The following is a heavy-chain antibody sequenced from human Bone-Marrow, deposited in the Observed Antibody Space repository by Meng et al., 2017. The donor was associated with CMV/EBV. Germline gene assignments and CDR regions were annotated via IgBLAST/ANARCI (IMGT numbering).Heavy chain of an antibody. Sequence: GESLKISCAACGFTFSSYDMHWVRQATGKGLEWVSSISSSSSYIYYADSVKGRFTISRDNAKNSLYLQMNSLRAEDTAVYYCARDNGDDFWSGYYAGNWIDPWGQGTLVTVSS. J-gene: IGHJ5*02. D-gene: IGHD3-3*01. CDR2: ISSSSSYI. CDR3: ARDNGDDFWSGYYAGNWIDP. V-gene: IGHV3-21*01. CDR1: GFTFSSYD.